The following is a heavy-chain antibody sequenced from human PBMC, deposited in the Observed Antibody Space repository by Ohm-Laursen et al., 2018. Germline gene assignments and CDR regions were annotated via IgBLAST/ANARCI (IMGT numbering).Heavy chain of an antibody. D-gene: IGHD3-9*01. V-gene: IGHV3-7*01. CDR1: GFTFSSYW. Sequence: GSLRLSCTASGFTFSSYWMSWVRQAPGKGLERVANIKQDGSEKYYVDSVKGRFTISRDNAKNSLYLQMNSLRAEDTAVYYCARDKDILTGYGMDVWGQGTTVTVSS. CDR2: IKQDGSEK. J-gene: IGHJ6*02. CDR3: ARDKDILTGYGMDV.